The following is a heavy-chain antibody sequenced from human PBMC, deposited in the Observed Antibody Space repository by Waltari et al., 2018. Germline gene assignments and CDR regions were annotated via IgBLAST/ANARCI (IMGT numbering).Heavy chain of an antibody. CDR3: AGVAVTATRVGWFDP. V-gene: IGHV1-46*03. D-gene: IGHD2-15*01. CDR1: GYTFTTSY. J-gene: IGHJ5*02. CDR2: STPSGGST. Sequence: QVQLVQSGAEVKKPGASVKVSCKASGYTFTTSYMHWVRQAPGQGLEWMGISTPSGGSTNYAQKFQGRITMTRDTSTSTVYRELSSLRSEDTAVYYCAGVAVTATRVGWFDPWGLGTLVTVSS.